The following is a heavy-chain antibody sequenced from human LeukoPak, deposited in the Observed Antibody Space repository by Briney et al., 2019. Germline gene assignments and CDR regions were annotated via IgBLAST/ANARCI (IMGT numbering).Heavy chain of an antibody. J-gene: IGHJ5*02. CDR3: ARADRLHGGPYLIGP. Sequence: ASVKVSCKTSGYSFTDYYMHWVRQAPGQGLEWMGWINPNSGGTSSAQKFQGRVTMTRDTSISTVYMEVSWLTSDDTAIYYCARADRLHGGPYLIGPWGQETLVTVSS. CDR1: GYSFTDYY. D-gene: IGHD2-21*01. V-gene: IGHV1-2*02. CDR2: INPNSGGT.